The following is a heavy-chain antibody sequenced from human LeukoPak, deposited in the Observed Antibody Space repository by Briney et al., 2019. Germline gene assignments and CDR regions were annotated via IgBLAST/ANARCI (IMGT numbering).Heavy chain of an antibody. J-gene: IGHJ4*02. CDR1: GGSINNYY. D-gene: IGHD3-9*01. V-gene: IGHV4-59*01. CDR3: ARVALTGSLARYYFDY. Sequence: SETLSLTCTVSGGSINNYYWSWIRQPPGKGLEWIGYIYYSGSTNYNPSLKSRVTISVDTSKNQFSLKLSSVTAADTAVYYCARVALTGSLARYYFDYWGQGTLVTVSS. CDR2: IYYSGST.